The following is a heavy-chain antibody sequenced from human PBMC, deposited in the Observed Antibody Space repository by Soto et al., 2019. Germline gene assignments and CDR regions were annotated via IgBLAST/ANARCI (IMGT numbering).Heavy chain of an antibody. CDR3: GRSTVTTFRNYYYGMDV. V-gene: IGHV4-34*01. CDR1: GGSFSGYY. Sequence: SETLSLTCAVYGGSFSGYYWSWIRQPPGKGLEWIGEINHSGSTNYNPSLKSRVTISVDTSKNQFSLKLSSVTAADTAVYYCGRSTVTTFRNYYYGMDVWGQGTTVTVSS. D-gene: IGHD4-17*01. J-gene: IGHJ6*02. CDR2: INHSGST.